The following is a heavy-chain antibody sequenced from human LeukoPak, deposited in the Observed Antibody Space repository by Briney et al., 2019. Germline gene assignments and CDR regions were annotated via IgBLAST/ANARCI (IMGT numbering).Heavy chain of an antibody. CDR3: TITTGTTLGLMDY. V-gene: IGHV4-34*08. J-gene: IGHJ4*02. Sequence: GSLRLSCAASGFTVSSNYMSWVRQPPGKGLEWIGEINHSGSTNCNPSLKSRVTISVDTSKNQLSLKMSSVTAADTAVYYCTITTGTTLGLMDYWGQGTLVTVSS. CDR2: INHSGST. D-gene: IGHD1-1*01. CDR1: GFTVSSNY.